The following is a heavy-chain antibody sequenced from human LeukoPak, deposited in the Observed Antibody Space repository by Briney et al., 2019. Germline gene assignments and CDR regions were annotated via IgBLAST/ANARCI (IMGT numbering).Heavy chain of an antibody. CDR3: ARDQGGVGY. J-gene: IGHJ4*02. CDR1: GLSESYE. Sequence: GGSLRLSCVASGLSESYEMNWVRQAPGKGLEWISYISSFSGTINYADSVKGRFTISRDSAKNSLYLQMNSLRAEDTAVYYCARDQGGVGYWGQGTLVTVSS. CDR2: ISSFSGTI. D-gene: IGHD3-16*01. V-gene: IGHV3-48*01.